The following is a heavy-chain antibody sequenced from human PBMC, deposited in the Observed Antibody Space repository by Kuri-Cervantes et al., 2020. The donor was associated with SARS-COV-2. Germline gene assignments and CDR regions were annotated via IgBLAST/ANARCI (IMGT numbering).Heavy chain of an antibody. D-gene: IGHD3-22*01. CDR1: GGSISSRSYY. CDR2: IYYSGST. V-gene: IGHV4-39*01. J-gene: IGHJ3*02. Sequence: SETLSLTCSVSGGSISSRSYYWGWVRQPPGKGLEWIGSIYYSGSTNYNPTLKSRVTISVDTSTNQFFLNLTSVTAADTAVYYCARSRAMIVAQADAFDIWGQGTMVTVSS. CDR3: ARSRAMIVAQADAFDI.